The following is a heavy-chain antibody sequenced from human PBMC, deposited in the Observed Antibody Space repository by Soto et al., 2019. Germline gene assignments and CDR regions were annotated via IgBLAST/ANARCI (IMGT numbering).Heavy chain of an antibody. V-gene: IGHV3-15*01. D-gene: IGHD3-22*01. CDR3: TVVGYYDSSGYYLPDY. CDR1: GFTFINAW. CDR2: IKSKTDGGTT. Sequence: GSLRLSCAASGFTFINAWMSWVRQAPGKWLEWVGRIKSKTDGGTTDYAAPVKGRFTISRDDSKNTLYLQMNSLKTEDTAVYYCTVVGYYDSSGYYLPDYWGQGNLVTVSS. J-gene: IGHJ4*02.